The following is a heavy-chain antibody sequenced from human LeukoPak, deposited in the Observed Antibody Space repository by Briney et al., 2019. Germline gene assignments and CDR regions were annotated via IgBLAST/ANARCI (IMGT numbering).Heavy chain of an antibody. CDR1: GYTFTSYD. J-gene: IGHJ4*02. CDR3: ARFDQVSETAGGY. D-gene: IGHD5/OR15-5a*01. Sequence: GASVKVSCKASGYTFTSYDINWVRQATGQGLEWMGWMNPNSGNTGYAQKFQGRVTMTRDTSISTAYMELSRLRSDDTAVYYCARFDQVSETAGGYWGQGTLVTVSS. CDR2: MNPNSGNT. V-gene: IGHV1-8*01.